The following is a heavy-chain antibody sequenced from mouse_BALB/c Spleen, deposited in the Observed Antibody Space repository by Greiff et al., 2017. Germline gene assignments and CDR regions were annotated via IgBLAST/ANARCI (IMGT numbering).Heavy chain of an antibody. CDR2: IYPGDGDT. V-gene: IGHV1-87*01. Sequence: QVQLQQSGAELARPGASVKLSCKASGYTFTSYWMQWVKQRPGQGLEWIGAIYPGDGDTRYTQKFKGKATLTADKSSSTAYMQLSSLASEDSAVYYCARSDGNYPFDYWGQGTTLTVSS. CDR3: ARSDGNYPFDY. D-gene: IGHD2-1*01. CDR1: GYTFTSYW. J-gene: IGHJ2*01.